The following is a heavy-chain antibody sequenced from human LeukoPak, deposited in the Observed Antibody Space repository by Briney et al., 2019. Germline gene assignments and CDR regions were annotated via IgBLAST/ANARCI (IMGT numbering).Heavy chain of an antibody. J-gene: IGHJ4*02. CDR3: GREGVLLWFGELQGGYYFDY. D-gene: IGHD3-10*01. CDR1: GFTFSDYY. CDR2: ISSSGSNI. V-gene: IGHV3-11*01. Sequence: GGSLRLSCAASGFTFSDYYMSWIRQAPGKGLEWVTYISSSGSNIYYADSVKGRCTISRDNAKNSLYLQVNSLRAEDTAVYYCGREGVLLWFGELQGGYYFDYWGQGTLVTVSS.